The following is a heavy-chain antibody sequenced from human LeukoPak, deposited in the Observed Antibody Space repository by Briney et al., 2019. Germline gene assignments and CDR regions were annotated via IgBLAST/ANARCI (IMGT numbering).Heavy chain of an antibody. J-gene: IGHJ4*02. CDR2: MYHSGST. CDR1: AYSISSGYY. V-gene: IGHV4-38-2*01. D-gene: IGHD3-22*01. CDR3: ASTYYYDSNAYYYWV. Sequence: SGTLSLTCAVSAYSISSGYYWGWIRQPPGKGLEWIGSMYHSGSTYYNPFLKSRVTISVDTSKNQFSLRLSSVTAADTAVYYCASTYYYDSNAYYYWVWGQGTLVTVSS.